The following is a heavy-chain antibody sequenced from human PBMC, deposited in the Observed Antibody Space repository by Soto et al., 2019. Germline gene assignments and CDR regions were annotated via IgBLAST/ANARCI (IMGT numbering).Heavy chain of an antibody. V-gene: IGHV3-30-3*01. J-gene: IGHJ6*02. CDR1: APTFSSYA. D-gene: IGHD6-19*01. Sequence: GGSLTLSCAASAPTFSSYAMHWVRQAPGKGLEWVAVILYDGSNKYYADSGKGPFTISRDDSKNTLCLQRTSQRAEHTYVYYCARYGPISGLYPIYSYHGMDVWGQGTTVTVSS. CDR3: ARYGPISGLYPIYSYHGMDV. CDR2: ILYDGSNK.